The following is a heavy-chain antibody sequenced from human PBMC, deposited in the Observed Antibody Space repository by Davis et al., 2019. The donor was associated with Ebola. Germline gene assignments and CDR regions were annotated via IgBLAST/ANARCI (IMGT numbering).Heavy chain of an antibody. CDR3: ASGATIFGVVTLNWFDP. D-gene: IGHD3-3*01. V-gene: IGHV4-59*08. Sequence: GSLRLSCTVSGGSLNSHFWTWIRQPPGKGLEWIGLIDYSGSTHYNPSLRSRFTTSVDTSKNQFSLKLSSVTAADTAVYYCASGATIFGVVTLNWFDPWAREPWSPSPQ. J-gene: IGHJ5*02. CDR2: IDYSGST. CDR1: GGSLNSHF.